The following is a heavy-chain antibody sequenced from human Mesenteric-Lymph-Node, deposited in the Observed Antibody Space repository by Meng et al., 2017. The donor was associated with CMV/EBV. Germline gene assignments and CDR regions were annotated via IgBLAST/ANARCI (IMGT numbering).Heavy chain of an antibody. J-gene: IGHJ4*02. CDR3: TRSRDFWSGYYNLAFDY. CDR2: INTDSSST. Sequence: GGSLRLSCAASGFTVSSNYMSWVRQAPGKGPEWVSRINTDSSSTKYADSVKGRLTVSRDNAKNTLYLRMYSLRDEDTAVYYCTRSRDFWSGYYNLAFDYWGQGTLVTVSS. V-gene: IGHV3-74*01. D-gene: IGHD3-3*01. CDR1: GFTVSSNY.